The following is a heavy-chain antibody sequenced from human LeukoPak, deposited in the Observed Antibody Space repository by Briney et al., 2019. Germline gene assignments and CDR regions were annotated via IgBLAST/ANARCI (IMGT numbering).Heavy chain of an antibody. J-gene: IGHJ6*02. CDR3: ARVNSYGYYYYYGMDV. CDR2: IIPILGIA. V-gene: IGHV1-69*04. CDR1: GGTFSSYA. D-gene: IGHD5-18*01. Sequence: GASVKVSCKASGGTFSSYAISWVRQAPGQGLEWMGRIIPILGIANYAQKFQGRVTMTRDTSTSTVYMELSSLRSDDTAVYYCARVNSYGYYYYYGMDVWGQGTTVTVSS.